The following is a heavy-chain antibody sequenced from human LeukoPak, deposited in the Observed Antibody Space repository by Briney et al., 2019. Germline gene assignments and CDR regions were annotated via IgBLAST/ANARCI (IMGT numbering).Heavy chain of an antibody. Sequence: GGSLRLSCAASGFTFSSYWMHWVRQAPGNGLVWVSRINSDGSGTSYADSVKGRFTISRDNAKNTLYLQMNSLRAEDTAVYYCLVGLDYWGQGTLVTVSS. CDR3: LVGLDY. V-gene: IGHV3-74*01. J-gene: IGHJ4*02. CDR1: GFTFSSYW. D-gene: IGHD3-9*01. CDR2: INSDGSGT.